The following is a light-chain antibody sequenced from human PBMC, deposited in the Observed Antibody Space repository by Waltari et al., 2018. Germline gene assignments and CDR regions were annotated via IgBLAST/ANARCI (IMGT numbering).Light chain of an antibody. CDR2: KDY. CDR1: STTITNY. V-gene: IGLV1-47*01. J-gene: IGLJ3*02. Sequence: QSVLTQPPSASGAPGQEVSISCSGGSTTITNYVFWYQQFPGPAPKLRVYKDYERPSGVPDRFSAYTSGTSASLAISGLRSDDEADYYCATWDDSLNGWVFGGGTKLTVL. CDR3: ATWDDSLNGWV.